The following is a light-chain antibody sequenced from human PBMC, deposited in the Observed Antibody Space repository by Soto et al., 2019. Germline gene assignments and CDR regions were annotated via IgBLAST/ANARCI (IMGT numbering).Light chain of an antibody. Sequence: DFQMSQSPSSLSASVGDRVTITCQARRPIGSHLNWYQQKPGKAPELLIYATSTLQNGVPSRFSGSGFGTDFTLSISSLQPEDSASYFCQQTDDFPLTFGGGTKVDIK. V-gene: IGKV1-39*01. CDR3: QQTDDFPLT. J-gene: IGKJ4*01. CDR1: RPIGSH. CDR2: ATS.